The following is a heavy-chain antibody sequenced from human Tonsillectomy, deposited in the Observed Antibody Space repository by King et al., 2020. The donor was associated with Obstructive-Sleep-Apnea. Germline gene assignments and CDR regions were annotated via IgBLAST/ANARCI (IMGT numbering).Heavy chain of an antibody. D-gene: IGHD2-2*01. J-gene: IGHJ4*02. CDR3: AAQLLLDH. Sequence: VQLVESGGGLVNPGGSLRLSCAASVFPFSTYSMNWVRQAPGKGLEGVSYISSSSSIIYYADSVKGRFTISRDNAKKSLYLQMNSLRAEDTAVYYCAAQLLLDHWGQGTLVTVSS. CDR1: VFPFSTYS. V-gene: IGHV3-48*04. CDR2: ISSSSSII.